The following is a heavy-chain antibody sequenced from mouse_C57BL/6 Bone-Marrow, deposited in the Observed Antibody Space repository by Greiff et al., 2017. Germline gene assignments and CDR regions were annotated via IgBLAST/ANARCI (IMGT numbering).Heavy chain of an antibody. CDR2: ISSGGSYT. Sequence: EVHLVESGGDLVKPGGSLKLSCAASGFTFSSYGMSWVRQTPDKRLEWVATISSGGSYTYYPDSVKGRFTISRDNAKNTLYLQMSSRKSEDTAMYYCARRCLDYWGQGTTLTVSS. CDR1: GFTFSSYG. V-gene: IGHV5-6*01. J-gene: IGHJ2*01. CDR3: ARRCLDY.